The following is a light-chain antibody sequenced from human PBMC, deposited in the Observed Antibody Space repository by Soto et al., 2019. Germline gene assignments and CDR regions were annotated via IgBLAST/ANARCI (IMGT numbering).Light chain of an antibody. CDR1: SSNIGNNA. CDR3: GAWDDSLRGPV. CDR2: SNN. Sequence: QSVLTQPPSASGTPGQTVTISCSGSSSNIGNNAVNWYQQLPGTAPKLLISSNNQRPSGVPDRFSGSKSGTSVFLAISGLQSEDEADYYCGAWDDSLRGPVFGGGTKVTVL. V-gene: IGLV1-44*01. J-gene: IGLJ2*01.